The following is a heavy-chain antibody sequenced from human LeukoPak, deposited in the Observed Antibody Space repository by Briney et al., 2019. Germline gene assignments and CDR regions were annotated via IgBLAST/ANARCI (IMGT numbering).Heavy chain of an antibody. V-gene: IGHV3-30*02. CDR1: GFTFSNYG. D-gene: IGHD4-23*01. CDR2: IRYDGTNK. Sequence: PGGSLRLSCAASGFTFSNYGMHWVRQAPGKGLDWVAFIRYDGTNKYSADSVKGRYTISRDNSKNTLYLQMNSLRAEDTAVYYCAAVTPPDYWGQGTLVTVSS. CDR3: AAVTPPDY. J-gene: IGHJ4*02.